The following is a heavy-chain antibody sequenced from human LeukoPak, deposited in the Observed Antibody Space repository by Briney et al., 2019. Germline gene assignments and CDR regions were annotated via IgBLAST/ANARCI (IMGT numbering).Heavy chain of an antibody. J-gene: IGHJ4*02. Sequence: GGSLRLSCAASEFTFSSYWMNWVRQAPGRGLEWVANIKQDGSETLYVDSVKGRFTISRDNARNSLFLQMNSLRAEDTAVYYCARGRPTWNDGYFDYWGQGTLVTASS. CDR2: IKQDGSET. CDR1: EFTFSSYW. CDR3: ARGRPTWNDGYFDY. V-gene: IGHV3-7*04. D-gene: IGHD1-1*01.